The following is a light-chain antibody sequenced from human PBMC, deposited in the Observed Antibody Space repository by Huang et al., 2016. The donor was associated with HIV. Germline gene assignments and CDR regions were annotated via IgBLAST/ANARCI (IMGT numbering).Light chain of an antibody. V-gene: IGKV1-39*01. Sequence: DIQMTQSPSSLSASVGDRVTITCRASQGIKNYLNWYQQKAGKAPKLLIYAASSLQSGVPARCSGSGFGTDFTLTISSLQPEYFATYYCQESHTAPWTFGQGTKVDIK. CDR1: QGIKNY. J-gene: IGKJ1*01. CDR2: AAS. CDR3: QESHTAPWT.